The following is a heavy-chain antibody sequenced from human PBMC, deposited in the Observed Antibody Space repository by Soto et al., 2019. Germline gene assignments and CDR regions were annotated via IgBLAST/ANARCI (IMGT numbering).Heavy chain of an antibody. Sequence: VGSLRLSCAASGFTFSSYAMSWVRQAPGKGLEWVSLMSGDGVSTYYADSVKGRFTISRDNSKNTLYLQMTSLSAEDTAMYYCARDGDVNTGFGKDYWGQGTLVTVSS. CDR3: ARDGDVNTGFGKDY. J-gene: IGHJ4*02. V-gene: IGHV3-23*01. D-gene: IGHD3-16*01. CDR2: MSGDGVST. CDR1: GFTFSSYA.